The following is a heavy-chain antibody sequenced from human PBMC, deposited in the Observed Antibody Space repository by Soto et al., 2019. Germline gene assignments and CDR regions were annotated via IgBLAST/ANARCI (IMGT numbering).Heavy chain of an antibody. J-gene: IGHJ4*02. Sequence: HPGGSLRLSCAASGFTFDSHELSWVRQAPGKGLEWVSTISSRGANTYYASSVKGRFTVSRDNSKNTLYLQMSSLRAEDTALYYCAKYCAIPTCTTRYFGSWGQGTLVTVSS. CDR1: GFTFDSHE. CDR3: AKYCAIPTCTTRYFGS. D-gene: IGHD2-21*01. CDR2: ISSRGANT. V-gene: IGHV3-23*01.